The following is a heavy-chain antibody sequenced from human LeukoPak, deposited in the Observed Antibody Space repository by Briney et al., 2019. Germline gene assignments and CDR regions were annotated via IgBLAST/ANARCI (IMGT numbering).Heavy chain of an antibody. CDR2: INHSGST. CDR1: GGSFSGYY. V-gene: IGHV4-34*01. Sequence: PSETLSLTCAVYGGSFSGYYWSWIRQPPGKGLEWIGEINHSGSTNYNPSLKSRVTISVDTSKNQFSLKLSSVTAADTAVYYCARAVGATHWFDPWGQGTLVTVSS. D-gene: IGHD1-26*01. J-gene: IGHJ5*02. CDR3: ARAVGATHWFDP.